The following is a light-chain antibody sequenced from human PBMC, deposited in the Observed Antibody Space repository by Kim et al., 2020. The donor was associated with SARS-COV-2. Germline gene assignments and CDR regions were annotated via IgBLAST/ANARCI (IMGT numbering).Light chain of an antibody. CDR2: RNS. Sequence: QSVLTQPPSVFGAPGQRVTISCTGSSTNIGTGYDVHWYQQLPGTAPKLLIHRNSDRPSGVPDRFSGSKSATSASLAITGLQAEDEGDYYCQSYDSGLFCPVVFGGGTQLTVL. CDR3: QSYDSGLFCPVV. J-gene: IGLJ2*01. V-gene: IGLV1-40*01. CDR1: STNIGTGYD.